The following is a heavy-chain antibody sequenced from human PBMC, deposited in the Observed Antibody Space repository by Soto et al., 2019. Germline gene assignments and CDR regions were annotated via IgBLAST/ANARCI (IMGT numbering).Heavy chain of an antibody. CDR3: ARRQAPGPGIAARPNDY. D-gene: IGHD6-6*01. CDR1: GGSISSSSYY. Sequence: SETLSLTCTVSGGSISSSSYYWGWIRQPPGKGLEWIGSIYYSGSTYYNPSLKSRVTISVDTSKNQFSLKLSSVTAADTAVYYCARRQAPGPGIAARPNDYWGQGTLVTVSS. CDR2: IYYSGST. V-gene: IGHV4-39*01. J-gene: IGHJ4*02.